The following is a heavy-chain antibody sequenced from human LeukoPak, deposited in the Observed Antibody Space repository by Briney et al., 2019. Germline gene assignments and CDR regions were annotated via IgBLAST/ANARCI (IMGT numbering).Heavy chain of an antibody. CDR3: ARGANDRDAFDI. CDR2: IYYSGST. V-gene: IGHV4-30-4*08. CDR1: GGSISSSSYY. D-gene: IGHD4/OR15-4a*01. Sequence: SSETLSLTCTVSGGSISSSSYYWGWIRQPPGKGLEWIGYIYYSGSTYYNPSLKSRVTISVDTSKNQFSLKLSSVTAADTAVYYCARGANDRDAFDIWGQGTMVTVSS. J-gene: IGHJ3*02.